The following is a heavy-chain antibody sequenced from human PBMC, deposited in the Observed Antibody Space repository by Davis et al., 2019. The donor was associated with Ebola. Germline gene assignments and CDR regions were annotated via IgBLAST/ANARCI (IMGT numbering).Heavy chain of an antibody. D-gene: IGHD3-9*01. CDR1: GFTFSSYS. Sequence: GESLKISCAASGFTFSSYSMNWVRQAPGKGLEWVSSISSSSSYIYYADSVKGQFTISRDNAKNSLYLQINSLRAEDTAVYYCARTQHYSLNYYYYMDVWGKGTTVTVPS. J-gene: IGHJ6*03. CDR3: ARTQHYSLNYYYYMDV. V-gene: IGHV3-21*01. CDR2: ISSSSSYI.